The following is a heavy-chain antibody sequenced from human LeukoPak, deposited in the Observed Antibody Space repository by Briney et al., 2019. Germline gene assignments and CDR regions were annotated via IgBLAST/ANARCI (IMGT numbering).Heavy chain of an antibody. V-gene: IGHV4-4*02. CDR2: MYLSGTT. CDR1: GDSINSLDL. J-gene: IGHJ4*02. Sequence: SETLSLTCTVSGDSINSLDLWSWVRQPPGKGLEWIGEMYLSGTTHSNPSVKSRVTISIDKSKNQFSLKLSSVTAADTAVYYCARGLGYYDILTGYYPTEYYFDYWGQGTLVTVSS. CDR3: ARGLGYYDILTGYYPTEYYFDY. D-gene: IGHD3-9*01.